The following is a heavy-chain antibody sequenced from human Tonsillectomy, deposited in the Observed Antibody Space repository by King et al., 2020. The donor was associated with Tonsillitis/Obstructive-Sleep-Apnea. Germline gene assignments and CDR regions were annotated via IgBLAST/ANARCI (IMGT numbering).Heavy chain of an antibody. D-gene: IGHD3-3*01. CDR3: ARDRDPDDFWSAIP. J-gene: IGHJ5*02. CDR1: GYTFSSYG. Sequence: VQLVQSGAEVKKPGASVKVSCKASGYTFSSYGISWVRQAPGQGLEWRGWISAYNGKTNFAQKLQGRVTMTTDASTSTAYMELRSLRSDDTAVYYCARDRDPDDFWSAIPWGQGTLVTVSS. CDR2: ISAYNGKT. V-gene: IGHV1-18*01.